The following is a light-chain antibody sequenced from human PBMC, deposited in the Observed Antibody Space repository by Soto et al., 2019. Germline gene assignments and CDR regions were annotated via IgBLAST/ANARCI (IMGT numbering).Light chain of an antibody. CDR1: QDISNY. V-gene: IGKV1-39*01. Sequence: DIQMTPSPSSLSASVVYRVTITCQASQDISNYLNWYQQKPGKAPKLLIYAASTLQSGVPSKFSGSGFGTDFTLTISSLQTEDFATYYCQQNYSPPPITFGQGTRLEIK. CDR2: AAS. CDR3: QQNYSPPPIT. J-gene: IGKJ5*01.